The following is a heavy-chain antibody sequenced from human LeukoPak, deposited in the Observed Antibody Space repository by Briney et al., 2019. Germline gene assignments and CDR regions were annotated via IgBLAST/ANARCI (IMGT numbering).Heavy chain of an antibody. CDR3: ARAIVGITDWYFDL. J-gene: IGHJ2*01. CDR2: ISSSGSYI. Sequence: GGSLRLSCAASGFTFSSNSMNWVRQAPGKGLEWVSSISSSGSYIYYADSMKGRFTVSRDNAKNSLYLQMNSLRAGDTAVYYCARAIVGITDWYFDLWGRGTLVTVSS. CDR1: GFTFSSNS. D-gene: IGHD2-21*01. V-gene: IGHV3-21*01.